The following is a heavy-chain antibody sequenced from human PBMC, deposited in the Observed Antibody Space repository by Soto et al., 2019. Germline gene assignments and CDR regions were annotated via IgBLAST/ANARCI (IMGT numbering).Heavy chain of an antibody. CDR2: VSSDGSNK. J-gene: IGHJ4*02. D-gene: IGHD3-10*01. CDR1: GFTFNTYA. V-gene: IGHV3-30*04. Sequence: QVHLEESGGGVVHPGRSLRLSCAASGFTFNTYAVHSVRQAPGKGLEWVAVVSSDGSNKYYSDSVKGRFSISRDNSNNTLSLQMNSLRTEDTAVYYCARGAITVLRGIDYWGRGTLVTVSS. CDR3: ARGAITVLRGIDY.